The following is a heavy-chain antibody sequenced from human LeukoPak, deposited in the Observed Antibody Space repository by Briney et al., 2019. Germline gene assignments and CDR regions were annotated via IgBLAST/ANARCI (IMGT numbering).Heavy chain of an antibody. CDR3: ARDSGYSYGYAFDY. CDR2: ISSSSSYI. D-gene: IGHD5-18*01. J-gene: IGHJ4*02. Sequence: PGGSLRLSCAASGFTFSSYSMNWVRQAPGKGLEWASSISSSSSYIYYADSVKGRFTISRDNAKNSLYLQMNSLRAEDTAVYYCARDSGYSYGYAFDYWGQGTLVTVSS. CDR1: GFTFSSYS. V-gene: IGHV3-21*01.